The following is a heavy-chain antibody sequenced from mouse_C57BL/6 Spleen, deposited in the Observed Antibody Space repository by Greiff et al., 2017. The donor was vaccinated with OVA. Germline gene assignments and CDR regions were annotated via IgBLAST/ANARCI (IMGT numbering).Heavy chain of an antibody. Sequence: EVKLEESGPGLAKPSQTLSLTCSVTGYSITSDYWNWIRKFPGNKLEYMGYISYSGSTYYNPSLKSRISITRDTSKNQYYLQLNSVTTEDTATYYCARCALTTVVDWYFDVWGTGTTVTVSS. J-gene: IGHJ1*03. CDR2: ISYSGST. CDR3: ARCALTTVVDWYFDV. V-gene: IGHV3-8*01. D-gene: IGHD1-1*01. CDR1: GYSITSDY.